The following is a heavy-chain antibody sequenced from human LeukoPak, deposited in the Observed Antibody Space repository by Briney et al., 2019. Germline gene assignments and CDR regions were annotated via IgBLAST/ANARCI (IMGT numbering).Heavy chain of an antibody. CDR1: GFTFSSYG. J-gene: IGHJ4*02. D-gene: IGHD3-22*01. Sequence: PGGSLRLSCAASGFTFSSYGMHWVRQAPGKGLEGVAFIRYDGSNKYYADSVKGRFTISRDNSKNTLYLQMNSLRAEDTAVYYCATSGNINSHDSSGYSFWGQGILVTVSS. V-gene: IGHV3-30*02. CDR2: IRYDGSNK. CDR3: ATSGNINSHDSSGYSF.